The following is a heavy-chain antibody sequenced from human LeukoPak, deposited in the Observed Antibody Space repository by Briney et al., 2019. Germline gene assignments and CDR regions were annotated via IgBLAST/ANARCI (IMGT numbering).Heavy chain of an antibody. V-gene: IGHV3-74*01. D-gene: IGHD2-15*01. CDR1: GFTFSNYW. J-gene: IGHJ6*03. CDR3: ARVRCSGGSCPYYYYYYYMDV. Sequence: GGSLRLSCAASGFTFSNYWTHWVRQDPGKGLVWVSYINPDGSHTNYADSVKGRFTISRDNAKKALYLQMNSLRAEDTAVYYCARVRCSGGSCPYYYYYYYMDVWGKGTTVTVSS. CDR2: INPDGSHT.